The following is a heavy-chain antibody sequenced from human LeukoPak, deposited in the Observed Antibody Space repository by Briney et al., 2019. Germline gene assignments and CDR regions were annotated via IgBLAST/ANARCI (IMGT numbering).Heavy chain of an antibody. CDR1: GFTFSSYE. CDR3: ARNPPGIYDILTGSYDGYFDY. Sequence: GGSLRLSCAASGFTFSSYEMNWVRQAPGKGLEWVSYISSSGSTIYYADSVKGRFTISRDNAKNSLYLQMNSLRAEDTAVYYCARNPPGIYDILTGSYDGYFDYWGQGTLVTASS. V-gene: IGHV3-48*03. D-gene: IGHD3-9*01. J-gene: IGHJ4*02. CDR2: ISSSGSTI.